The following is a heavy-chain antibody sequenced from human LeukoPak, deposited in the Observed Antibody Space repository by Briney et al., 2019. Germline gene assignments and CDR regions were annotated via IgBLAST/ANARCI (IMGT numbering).Heavy chain of an antibody. J-gene: IGHJ6*02. CDR3: ARDVMKGGMDV. CDR1: GYSISSGYY. V-gene: IGHV4-38-2*02. Sequence: PSETLSPTCTVSGYSISSGYYLGWIRQPPGKGLEWIGSIYHSGSTYYNPSLKSRVTISVDTSKNQFSLKLSSVTAADTAVYYCARDVMKGGMDVWGQGTAVTVSS. D-gene: IGHD2/OR15-2a*01. CDR2: IYHSGST.